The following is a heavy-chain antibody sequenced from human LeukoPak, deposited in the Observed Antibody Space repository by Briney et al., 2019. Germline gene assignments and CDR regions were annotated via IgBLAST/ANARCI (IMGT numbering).Heavy chain of an antibody. CDR3: ARVGRIAAAGTTIAVAGVGFDY. D-gene: IGHD6-13*01. CDR2: ICHSGST. Sequence: SETLSLTYTVSNYSISSGYYWGWIRQPPGKGLEWIGSICHSGSTYYNPSLKRRVTISVYTSKSQFSLKLSSVTAADTALYYCARVGRIAAAGTTIAVAGVGFDYWGQGTLVTVSS. CDR1: NYSISSGYY. V-gene: IGHV4-38-2*02. J-gene: IGHJ4*02.